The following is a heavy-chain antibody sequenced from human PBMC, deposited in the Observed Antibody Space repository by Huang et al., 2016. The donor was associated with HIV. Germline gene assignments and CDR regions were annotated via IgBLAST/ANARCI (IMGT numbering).Heavy chain of an antibody. J-gene: IGHJ6*03. CDR1: GYTFSSFG. D-gene: IGHD5-18*01. Sequence: QVQLVQSGAEVKKPGASVKVSCKASGYTFSSFGISWVRQATGQGREWVGWISVYNGNTKFAQKFQGRRTMTTDTSTSTAYMELRSLRSDDTAVYYCARGGGIQLWLLGYYYMDVWGNGTTVTVSS. CDR3: ARGGGIQLWLLGYYYMDV. CDR2: ISVYNGNT. V-gene: IGHV1-18*01.